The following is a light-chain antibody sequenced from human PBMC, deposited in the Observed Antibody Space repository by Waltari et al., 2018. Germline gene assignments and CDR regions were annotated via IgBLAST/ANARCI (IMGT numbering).Light chain of an antibody. Sequence: EVVMTQSPGTLSLSPGERATLSCRASQSVSNTLAWYQQKPGQAPRLLIYDASTRATGIPARFSGSGSGTEFTLTISSLQSEDFAVYYCQQYTNWPLTFGGGTKVEIK. CDR1: QSVSNT. J-gene: IGKJ4*01. CDR3: QQYTNWPLT. CDR2: DAS. V-gene: IGKV3-15*01.